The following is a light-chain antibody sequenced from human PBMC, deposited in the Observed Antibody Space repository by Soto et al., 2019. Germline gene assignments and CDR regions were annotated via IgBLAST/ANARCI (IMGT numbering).Light chain of an antibody. V-gene: IGLV2-14*01. Sequence: QSVLTQPASVSGSPGQSITIYCTGTSSDVGGYNYVSWYQQHPGKAPKLMIYEVSTRPSGVSNRCSGSNSGNTASLTISGLQAEDEADYYCSSYTSSSTRVFGGGTKLTV. CDR2: EVS. J-gene: IGLJ2*01. CDR3: SSYTSSSTRV. CDR1: SSDVGGYNY.